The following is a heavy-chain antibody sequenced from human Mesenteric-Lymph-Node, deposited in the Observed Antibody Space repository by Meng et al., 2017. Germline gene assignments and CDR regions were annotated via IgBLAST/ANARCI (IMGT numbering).Heavy chain of an antibody. V-gene: IGHV3-66*02. CDR1: GFNFSSSY. CDR2: IYSGGWT. J-gene: IGHJ4*02. CDR3: ARNGDYRYFDY. D-gene: IGHD4-17*01. Sequence: GESLKISCVASGFNFSSSYMSWVCQAPGKGLEWVSVIYSGGWTSYGDSVKGRFTLSRDNSENTLYLQMNSLRPEDTAIYYCARNGDYRYFDYWGQGTRVTVSS.